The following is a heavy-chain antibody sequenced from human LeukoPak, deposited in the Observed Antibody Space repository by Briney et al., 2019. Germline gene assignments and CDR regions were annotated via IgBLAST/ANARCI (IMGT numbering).Heavy chain of an antibody. Sequence: SETLSLTCTVSGGSISSSSYYWGWIRQPPGKGLEWIGSIYYSGSTYYNPSLKSRVTISVDTSKNHVSLKLSSVTAADTAVYYCARASYSYDINGWVPFDYWGQGTLVTVSS. CDR3: ARASYSYDINGWVPFDY. D-gene: IGHD3-22*01. J-gene: IGHJ4*02. CDR2: IYYSGST. CDR1: GGSISSSSYY. V-gene: IGHV4-39*01.